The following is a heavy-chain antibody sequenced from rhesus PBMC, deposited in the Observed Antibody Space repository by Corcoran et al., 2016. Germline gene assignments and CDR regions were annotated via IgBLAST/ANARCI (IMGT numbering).Heavy chain of an antibody. CDR1: GGSFSGYY. Sequence: QVQLQESGPGLVKPSETLSLTCAVSGGSFSGYYWGWFRQPPGKGLEWIGYSSSSSGSTDYHPSLKSRVTISTDTSKNQVSRKLSSVTAADTAVYYCARGVTTVDYWGQGVLVTVSS. D-gene: IGHD4-29*01. J-gene: IGHJ4*01. V-gene: IGHV4-165*01. CDR3: ARGVTTVDY. CDR2: SSSSSGST.